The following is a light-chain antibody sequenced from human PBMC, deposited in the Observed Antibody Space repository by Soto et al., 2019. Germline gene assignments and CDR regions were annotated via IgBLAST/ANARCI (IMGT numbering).Light chain of an antibody. Sequence: ETVMTQSPGTLSLSPGERATLSCRASQSVSSDYLAWYQQKPGQAHRLLIFRASNRATGIQDRFTGSVSGTAFTRTISRLEPEDFAVYYCQQYGISQNTFGQGTKLEIK. CDR3: QQYGISQNT. V-gene: IGKV3-20*01. CDR2: RAS. CDR1: QSVSSDY. J-gene: IGKJ2*01.